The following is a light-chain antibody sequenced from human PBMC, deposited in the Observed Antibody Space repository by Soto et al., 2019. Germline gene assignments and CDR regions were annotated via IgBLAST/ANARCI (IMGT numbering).Light chain of an antibody. CDR3: NSYRTVSTYV. V-gene: IGLV2-14*01. Sequence: QSALTQPASVSGSPGQSITIACTGTSSDIGGYNFVSWYQQHPGKAPKRLIYDVGNRPSGVSNRFSGSKSGNTASLTISGLQAEDEAHYYCNSYRTVSTYVFGTGTKVTVL. J-gene: IGLJ1*01. CDR1: SSDIGGYNF. CDR2: DVG.